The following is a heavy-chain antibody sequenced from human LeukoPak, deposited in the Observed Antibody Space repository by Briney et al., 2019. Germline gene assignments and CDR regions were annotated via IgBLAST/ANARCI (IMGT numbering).Heavy chain of an antibody. CDR1: GVTFNNYW. CDR2: IKRDGSEK. J-gene: IGHJ4*02. CDR3: AKDGSGSYSYFDY. Sequence: GGSLRLSCVVSGVTFNNYWLSWVRQAPGKGLEWVANIKRDGSEKNYVDSVKGRFTISSDNARNSLSLQMNSLRAEDTAVYYCAKDGSGSYSYFDYWGQGTLVTVSS. D-gene: IGHD3-10*01. V-gene: IGHV3-7*01.